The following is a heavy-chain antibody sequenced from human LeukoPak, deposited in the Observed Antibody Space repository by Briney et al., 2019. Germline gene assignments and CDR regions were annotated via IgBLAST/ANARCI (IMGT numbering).Heavy chain of an antibody. CDR1: GGTFSSYA. Sequence: GASVKVSCKASGGTFSSYAISWVRQAPGQGLEWMGGIIPIFGTANYAQKFQGRVTITADKSTSTAYMELSSLRSEDTAVYYCARVLWDHGPFDPWGQGTLVTVSS. V-gene: IGHV1-69*06. CDR2: IIPIFGTA. J-gene: IGHJ5*02. D-gene: IGHD1-26*01. CDR3: ARVLWDHGPFDP.